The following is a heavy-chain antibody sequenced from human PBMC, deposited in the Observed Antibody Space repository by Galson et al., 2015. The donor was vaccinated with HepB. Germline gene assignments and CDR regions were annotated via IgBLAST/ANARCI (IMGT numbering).Heavy chain of an antibody. CDR3: AHSPGYCSGGSCYNDAFDV. J-gene: IGHJ3*01. D-gene: IGHD2-15*01. CDR2: IYWDDDK. CDR1: GFSLSTGGVG. Sequence: PALVKPTQTLTLTCTFSGFSLSTGGVGVGWIRQPPGKALEWLALIYWDDDKRYSPSLKSRLTITKDTSKDQVVLTMTNMDPVDTATYYCAHSPGYCSGGSCYNDAFDVWGQGTMVTVSS. V-gene: IGHV2-5*02.